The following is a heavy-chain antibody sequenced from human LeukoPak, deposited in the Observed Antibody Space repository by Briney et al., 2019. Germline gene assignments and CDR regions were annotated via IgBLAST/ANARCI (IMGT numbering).Heavy chain of an antibody. CDR1: GYTFTSYY. CDR2: INPSGGST. J-gene: IGHJ4*02. V-gene: IGHV1-46*01. D-gene: IGHD3-3*01. CDR3: ARARSGEWLFDY. Sequence: ASVKVSCKASGYTFTSYYMHWVRQAPGQGLEWMGIINPSGGSTSYAQKFQGRVTMTRDMSTSTVYMELSSLRSEDTAVYYCARARSGEWLFDYWGQGTLVTVSS.